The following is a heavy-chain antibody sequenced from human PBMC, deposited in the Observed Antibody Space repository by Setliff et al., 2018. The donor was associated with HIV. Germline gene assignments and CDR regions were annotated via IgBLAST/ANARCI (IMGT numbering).Heavy chain of an antibody. CDR1: GYAFATYD. V-gene: IGHV1-8*02. CDR3: ARGYASGSGSYYFDY. J-gene: IGHJ4*02. D-gene: IGHD3-16*01. CDR2: MNPYSGNT. Sequence: ASVKVSCKPSGYAFATYDINWVRQAAGQGLEWMGWMNPYSGNTGYAQKFRGRITMTRDTSRGTAHMELHSLRSDDTAVYFCARGYASGSGSYYFDYWGQGTLVTVSS.